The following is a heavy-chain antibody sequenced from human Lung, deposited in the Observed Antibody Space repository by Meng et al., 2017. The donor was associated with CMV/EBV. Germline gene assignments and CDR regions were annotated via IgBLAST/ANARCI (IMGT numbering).Heavy chain of an antibody. D-gene: IGHD2-2*01. V-gene: IGHV1-69*05. CDR2: IIPMFGTT. CDR1: ARTFTTYA. Sequence: SARTFTTYAITWVRQARGQGLEWLGGIIPMFGTTNYAQRFQDRVTISTDESTTTVYMELSSLRFEDTAVYYCARGAEKYQLLWNFADWGQGTLVTVSS. CDR3: ARGAEKYQLLWNFAD. J-gene: IGHJ4*02.